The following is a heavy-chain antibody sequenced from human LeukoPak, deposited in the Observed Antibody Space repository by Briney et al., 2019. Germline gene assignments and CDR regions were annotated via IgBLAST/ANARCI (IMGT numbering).Heavy chain of an antibody. J-gene: IGHJ6*03. D-gene: IGHD1-26*01. CDR1: GFNFDDYA. CDR3: AKSSGSYFSYYYYYYMDV. V-gene: IGHV3-9*01. Sequence: GRSLRLSCAASGFNFDDYAMHWVRQAPGKGLQWVSGFIWNSGSIDYADSVKGRFTISRDNAKNSLYLQMNSLRAEDTALYYCAKSSGSYFSYYYYYYMDVWGKGTTVTVSS. CDR2: FIWNSGSI.